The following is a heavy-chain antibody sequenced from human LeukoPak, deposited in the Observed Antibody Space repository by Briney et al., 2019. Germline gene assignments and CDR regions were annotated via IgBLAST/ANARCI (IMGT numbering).Heavy chain of an antibody. J-gene: IGHJ3*02. CDR3: AGISVVAGAFDI. D-gene: IGHD4-23*01. Sequence: PSETLSLTCAVYGGSFSGYYWSWIRQPPGKGLEWIGEINHSGSTNYNTSLKSRVTISVDTSKNQFSLKLSSVTAADTAVYYCAGISVVAGAFDIWGQGTMVTVSS. CDR2: INHSGST. CDR1: GGSFSGYY. V-gene: IGHV4-34*01.